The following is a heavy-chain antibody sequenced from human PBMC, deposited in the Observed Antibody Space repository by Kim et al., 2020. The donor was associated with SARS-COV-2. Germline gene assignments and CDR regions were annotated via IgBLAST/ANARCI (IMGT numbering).Heavy chain of an antibody. Sequence: GGSLRLSCAASGFTFSSYAMSWVRQAPGKGLEWVSAISGSGGSTYYADSVKGRFTISRDNSKNTLYLQMNSLRAEDTAVYYCAKPRVTMVRGVIILHWFDPWGQGTLVTVSS. CDR2: ISGSGGST. J-gene: IGHJ5*02. CDR1: GFTFSSYA. V-gene: IGHV3-23*01. D-gene: IGHD3-10*01. CDR3: AKPRVTMVRGVIILHWFDP.